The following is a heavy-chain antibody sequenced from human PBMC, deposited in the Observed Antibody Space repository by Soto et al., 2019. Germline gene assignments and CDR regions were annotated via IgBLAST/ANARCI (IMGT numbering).Heavy chain of an antibody. Sequence: EAQLVESGGGLVQPGGSLRLSCAASGFTFSVYTMHWVRQSPGNGLEWISSITSSGTTISYADSVKGRFTISRDNAKSSLFLQMDTLRDEDTAVYYCARDGYSTSSDWPWFDPWGQGTLVTVSS. CDR1: GFTFSVYT. J-gene: IGHJ5*02. CDR3: ARDGYSTSSDWPWFDP. D-gene: IGHD6-6*01. CDR2: ITSSGTTI. V-gene: IGHV3-48*02.